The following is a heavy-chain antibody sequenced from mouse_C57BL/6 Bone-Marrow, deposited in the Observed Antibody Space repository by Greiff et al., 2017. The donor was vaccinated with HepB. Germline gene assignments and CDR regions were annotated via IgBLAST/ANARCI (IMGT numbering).Heavy chain of an antibody. J-gene: IGHJ3*01. D-gene: IGHD2-10*01. V-gene: IGHV7-1*01. CDR3: ARDATYYGNWGFAY. CDR2: SRNKANDYTT. Sequence: EVMLVESGGGLVQSGRSLRLSCATSGFTFSDFYMEWVRQAPGKGLEWIAASRNKANDYTTEYSASVKGRFIVSRDTSQSILYLQMNALRAEDTAIYYCARDATYYGNWGFAYWGQGTLVTVSA. CDR1: GFTFSDFY.